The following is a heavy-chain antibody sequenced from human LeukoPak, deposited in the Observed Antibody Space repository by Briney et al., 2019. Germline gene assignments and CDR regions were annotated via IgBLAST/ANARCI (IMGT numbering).Heavy chain of an antibody. CDR1: GITFSSYW. J-gene: IGHJ4*02. D-gene: IGHD4-23*01. CDR3: ARSAYPGNSVIED. Sequence: PGGSLRLSCAGSGITFSSYWMHRVRQAPGKGLVWVSRINSDGRSTNYADSVKGRFTISRDNAKNTLYLQMNSLRAEDTAVYYCARSAYPGNSVIEDWGRGTLVTVSS. V-gene: IGHV3-74*01. CDR2: INSDGRST.